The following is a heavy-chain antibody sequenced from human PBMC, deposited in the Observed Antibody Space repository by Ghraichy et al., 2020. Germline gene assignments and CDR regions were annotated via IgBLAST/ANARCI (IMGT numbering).Heavy chain of an antibody. CDR1: GYTFTNYG. D-gene: IGHD3-22*01. CDR2: VSTYTGHT. CDR3: ARNRYYYDSAGPPNAFDI. Sequence: ASVKVSCKASGYTFTNYGFSWVRQAPGQGLEWMGWVSTYTGHTTYAQNFQGRVTMTTDSSTSTAYMELRSLRSDDTAVYFCARNRYYYDSAGPPNAFDIWGQGTMVTVSS. V-gene: IGHV1-18*01. J-gene: IGHJ3*02.